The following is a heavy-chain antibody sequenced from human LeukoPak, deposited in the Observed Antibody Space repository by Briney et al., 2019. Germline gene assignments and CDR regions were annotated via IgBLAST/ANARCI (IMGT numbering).Heavy chain of an antibody. CDR2: ISGSGGST. V-gene: IGHV3-23*01. J-gene: IGHJ4*02. CDR1: GFSLSSYA. CDR3: ARDRIAAAGTVDY. D-gene: IGHD6-13*01. Sequence: SGGSLRLSCAASGFSLSSYAMSWVRQAPGKGLEWVSAISGSGGSTYYADSVKGRFTISRDNSKNTLYLQMNSLRAEDTAVYYCARDRIAAAGTVDYWGQGTLVTVSS.